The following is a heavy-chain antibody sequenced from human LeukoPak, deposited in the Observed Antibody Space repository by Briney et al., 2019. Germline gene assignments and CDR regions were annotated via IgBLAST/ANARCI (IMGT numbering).Heavy chain of an antibody. CDR2: ISSSSSYI. CDR3: ARSRTVLRYFDWVGDAFDI. CDR1: GFTFSSYS. D-gene: IGHD3-9*01. V-gene: IGHV3-21*01. J-gene: IGHJ3*02. Sequence: GGSLRLSCAASGFTFSSYSMNWVRQAPGKGLEWVSSISSSSSYIYYADSVKGRFTISRDNAKNSLYLQMNSLRAEDTAVYYCARSRTVLRYFDWVGDAFDIWGQGTMVTVSS.